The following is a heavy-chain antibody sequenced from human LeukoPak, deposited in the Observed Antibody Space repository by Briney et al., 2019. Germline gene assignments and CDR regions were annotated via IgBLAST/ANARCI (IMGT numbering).Heavy chain of an antibody. J-gene: IGHJ4*02. V-gene: IGHV3-30*18. CDR1: GFTFSSYG. Sequence: GRSLRLSCAASGFTFSSYGMHWVRQAPGKGLEWVAVISYDGSNKYYADSVKGRFTISRDNSKNTLYLQMNSLRAEDTAVYYCANLDPLYSSGWYETPIDYWGQGTLVTVSS. CDR3: ANLDPLYSSGWYETPIDY. D-gene: IGHD6-19*01. CDR2: ISYDGSNK.